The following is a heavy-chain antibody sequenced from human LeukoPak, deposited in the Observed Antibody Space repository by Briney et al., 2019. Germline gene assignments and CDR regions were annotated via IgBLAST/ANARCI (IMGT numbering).Heavy chain of an antibody. D-gene: IGHD4-17*01. CDR2: ISSSSSYI. CDR1: GFTFSSYG. V-gene: IGHV3-21*01. Sequence: PGGSLRLSCAASGFTFSSYGMNWVRQAPGKGLEWVSSISSSSSYIYYADSVKGRFTISRDNAKNSLYLQMNSLRAEDTAVYYCARDNTVTTLCAFDIWGQGTMVTVSS. J-gene: IGHJ3*02. CDR3: ARDNTVTTLCAFDI.